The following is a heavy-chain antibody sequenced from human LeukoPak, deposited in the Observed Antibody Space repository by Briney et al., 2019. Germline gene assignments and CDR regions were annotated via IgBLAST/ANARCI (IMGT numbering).Heavy chain of an antibody. CDR3: ASHRRSHGSEY. V-gene: IGHV4-59*01. D-gene: IGHD3-10*01. J-gene: IGHJ4*02. CDR1: GGSFEHYF. CDR2: VYYSGST. Sequence: SETLSLTCTVSGGSFEHYFWGWIRQPPGKGLEWIGYVYYSGSTDYSPSLKSRLTISADTSKNQFSLKLSSVTAADTAVYYCASHRRSHGSEYWGQGTLVTVSS.